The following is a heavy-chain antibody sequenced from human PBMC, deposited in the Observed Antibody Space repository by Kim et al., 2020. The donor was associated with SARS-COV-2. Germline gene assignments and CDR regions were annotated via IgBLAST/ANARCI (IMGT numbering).Heavy chain of an antibody. CDR2: ISAYNGNT. CDR3: ARDGYYDFWSGYYSKGLFDY. J-gene: IGHJ4*02. V-gene: IGHV1-18*01. CDR1: GYTFTSYG. D-gene: IGHD3-3*01. Sequence: ASVKVSCKASGYTFTSYGISWVRQAPGQGLEWMGWISAYNGNTNYAQKLQGRVTMTTDTSTSTAYMELRSLRSDDTAVYYCARDGYYDFWSGYYSKGLFDYWGQGTLVTVSS.